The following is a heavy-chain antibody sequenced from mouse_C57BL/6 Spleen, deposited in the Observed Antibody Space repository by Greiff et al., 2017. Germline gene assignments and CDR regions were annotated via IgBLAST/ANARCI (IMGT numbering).Heavy chain of an antibody. V-gene: IGHV14-2*01. D-gene: IGHD1-1*01. J-gene: IGHJ4*01. CDR1: GFNITDYY. CDR2: IDPEAGET. Sequence: EVKLMESGAELVKPGASVKLSCTASGFNITDYYMHWVKQRPEQGLEWIGRIDPEAGETKYAPKFQGKATLTADTSSNSAYLQLSSLTSEDTAVYDCARNNGSMDYYAMDYWGQGTTVTVSS. CDR3: ARNNGSMDYYAMDY.